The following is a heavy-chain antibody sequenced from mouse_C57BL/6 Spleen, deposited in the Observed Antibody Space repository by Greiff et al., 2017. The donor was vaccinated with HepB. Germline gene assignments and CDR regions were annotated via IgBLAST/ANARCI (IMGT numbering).Heavy chain of an antibody. CDR3: TRMTITTVVDWYFGV. D-gene: IGHD1-1*01. J-gene: IGHJ1*03. Sequence: DVKLQESGGGLVQPGGSMKLSCAASGFTFSDAWMDWVRQSPEKGLEWVAEIRNKANNHATYYAESVKGRFTISRDDSKSSVYLQMNSLRAEDTGIYYCTRMTITTVVDWYFGVWGTGTTVTVSS. CDR1: GFTFSDAW. V-gene: IGHV6-6*01. CDR2: IRNKANNHAT.